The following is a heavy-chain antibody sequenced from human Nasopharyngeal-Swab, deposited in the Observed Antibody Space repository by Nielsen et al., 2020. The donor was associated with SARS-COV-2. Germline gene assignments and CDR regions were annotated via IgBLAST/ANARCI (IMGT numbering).Heavy chain of an antibody. V-gene: IGHV4-39*07. D-gene: IGHD3-22*01. J-gene: IGHJ6*03. CDR3: ARDYYDSSGYPNRGYMDV. CDR2: IYYSGST. Sequence: WIRRPPGKGLEWIGSIYYSGSTYYNPSLKSRVTISVDTSKNQFSLKLSSVTAADTAVYYCARDYYDSSGYPNRGYMDVWGKGTTVTVSS.